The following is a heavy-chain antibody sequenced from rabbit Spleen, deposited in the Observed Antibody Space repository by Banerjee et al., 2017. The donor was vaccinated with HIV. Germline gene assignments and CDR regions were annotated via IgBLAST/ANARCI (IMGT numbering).Heavy chain of an antibody. D-gene: IGHD5-1*01. CDR1: GFDFTNYG. CDR2: IEPIFGNT. J-gene: IGHJ4*01. CDR3: ARDLVGVIGWNFYL. V-gene: IGHV1S39*01. Sequence: QEQLVESGGGLVQPGGSLKLSCKASGFDFTNYGVSWVRQAPGKGLEWIGYIEPIFGNTYYASWAKGRFTISKTSSTTVTLRMTSLTAADRAAYFCARDLVGVIGWNFYLWGQGTLVTVS.